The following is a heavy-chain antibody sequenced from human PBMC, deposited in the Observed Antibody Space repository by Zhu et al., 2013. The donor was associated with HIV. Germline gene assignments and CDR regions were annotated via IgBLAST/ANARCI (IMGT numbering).Heavy chain of an antibody. J-gene: IGHJ4*02. D-gene: IGHD3-16*02. CDR2: IVVGSGDT. CDR3: AAAEFHDYVWGTSRADY. Sequence: QMQLVQSGPEVKKPGTSVKVSCKASGFTFSSSAMQWVRQARGQRLEWLGWIVVGSGDTNYAQKFQERLTLTRDMSTTTAYMELSSLRSDDTAKYYCAAAEFHDYVWGTSRADYWGQGTLVTVSS. CDR1: GFTFSSSA. V-gene: IGHV1-58*02.